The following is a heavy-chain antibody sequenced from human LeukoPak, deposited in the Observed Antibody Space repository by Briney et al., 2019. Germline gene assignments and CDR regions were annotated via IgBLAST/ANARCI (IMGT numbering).Heavy chain of an antibody. CDR3: AKGDDIGKHPTRAYYFDT. CDR1: EFTFIRHA. V-gene: IGHV3-23*01. Sequence: GGSLRPSGPASEFTFIRHAMSWFRQPPGKGLGGASTTGLNSVNTLCAESVQGRFSISRDNSKNTLDLQMDNLRVDDTAVYYCAKGDDIGKHPTRAYYFDTWGQGTLVTVSS. D-gene: IGHD5-24*01. CDR2: TGLNSVNT. J-gene: IGHJ4*02.